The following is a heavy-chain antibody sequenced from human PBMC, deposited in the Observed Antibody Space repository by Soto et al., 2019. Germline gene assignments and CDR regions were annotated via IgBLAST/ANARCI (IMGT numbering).Heavy chain of an antibody. J-gene: IGHJ4*02. CDR3: AKRSGGVGGKYYLDY. CDR1: EFSFSNYA. Sequence: GGSLRLSCVASEFSFSNYAMTWVRQAPGKGLEWVSVISGSGSSTYYADSVKARFTISRDNSKSALYLQITSLRAEDTAVYYCAKRSGGVGGKYYLDYWGQGTLVTVSS. D-gene: IGHD2-8*02. V-gene: IGHV3-23*01. CDR2: ISGSGSST.